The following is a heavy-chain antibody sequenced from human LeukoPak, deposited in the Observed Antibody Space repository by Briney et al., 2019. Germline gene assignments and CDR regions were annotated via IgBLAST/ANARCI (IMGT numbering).Heavy chain of an antibody. D-gene: IGHD6-13*01. Sequence: SETLSLTCAVYGVSFSGYYWSWIRQPPGKGLEWIGEINHSGSTNYNPYLKSRVTISVDTSKNQFSLKLSSVTAAGTAVYYCARDSSSWYGDAFDIWGQGTMVTVSS. CDR1: GVSFSGYY. CDR3: ARDSSSWYGDAFDI. CDR2: INHSGST. V-gene: IGHV4-34*01. J-gene: IGHJ3*02.